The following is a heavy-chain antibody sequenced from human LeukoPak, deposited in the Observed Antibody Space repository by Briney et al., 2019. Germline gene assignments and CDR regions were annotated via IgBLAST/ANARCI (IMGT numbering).Heavy chain of an antibody. V-gene: IGHV4-59*01. CDR3: ARSDYYGSGPYYMDV. D-gene: IGHD3-10*01. J-gene: IGHJ6*03. CDR1: GVCISRYY. CDR2: LYYSGST. Sequence: PSETLSLTCTVSGVCISRYYWSWIRQPPGKGLEWIGYLYYSGSTNYNPSLKSRVTISVDTSKNQFSLKLSSVTAADTAVYYCARSDYYGSGPYYMDVWGKGTTVTVSS.